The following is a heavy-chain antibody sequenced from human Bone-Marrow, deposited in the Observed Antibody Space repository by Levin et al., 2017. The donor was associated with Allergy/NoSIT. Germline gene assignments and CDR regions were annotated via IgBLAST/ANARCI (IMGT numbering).Heavy chain of an antibody. CDR3: ARDPPGIALAPTA. D-gene: IGHD6-19*01. V-gene: IGHV3-53*01. CDR2: IYSGGST. CDR1: GFTVSNNF. J-gene: IGHJ5*02. Sequence: GGSLRLSCAASGFTVSNNFVYWVRQAPGKGLGWVSLIYSGGSTQYADSVKGRFTISRDNSKNTLFLQMNSLRTEDTAVYYCARDPPGIALAPTAWGQGTLVTVSS.